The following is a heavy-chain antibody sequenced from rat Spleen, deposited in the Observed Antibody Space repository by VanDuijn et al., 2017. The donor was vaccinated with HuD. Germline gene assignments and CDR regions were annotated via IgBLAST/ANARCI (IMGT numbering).Heavy chain of an antibody. CDR3: ASLITIAAISPYWYFDF. CDR2: ISYEGSST. Sequence: EVQLVESGGGLVQPGRSLKLSCAASGFTFSDYYMAWVRQAPKKGLEWVASISYEGSSTYYGDSVKGRFTISRDNAKSTLYLQMNSLRSEDTATYYCASLITIAAISPYWYFDFWGPGTMVTVSS. D-gene: IGHD1-2*01. V-gene: IGHV5-22*01. CDR1: GFTFSDYY. J-gene: IGHJ1*01.